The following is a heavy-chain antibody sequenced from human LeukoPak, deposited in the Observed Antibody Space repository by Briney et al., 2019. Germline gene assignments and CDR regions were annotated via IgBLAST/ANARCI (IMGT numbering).Heavy chain of an antibody. J-gene: IGHJ6*02. CDR3: AKDDVLLWFGDASPYGMDV. D-gene: IGHD3-10*01. V-gene: IGHV3-30*18. CDR1: GFTFSSYS. Sequence: GGSLRLSCAASGFTFSSYSMNCVRQAPGKGLEWVAVISYDGSNKYYADSVKGRFTISRDNSKNTLYLQMNSLRAEDTAVYYCAKDDVLLWFGDASPYGMDVWGQGTTVTVSS. CDR2: ISYDGSNK.